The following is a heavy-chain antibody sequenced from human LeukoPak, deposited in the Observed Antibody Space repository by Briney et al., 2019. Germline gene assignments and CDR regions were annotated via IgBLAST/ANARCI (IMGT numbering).Heavy chain of an antibody. Sequence: SETLSLTCTVSGGSISSANYYWSWIRQPAGKGLEWIGRISTSGSTHFNPSLKSRLTISVDTFKNQFSLKLTSVTAADTAVYYCARPLLADYYDSSGLAYWGQGTLVTVSS. CDR1: GGSISSANYY. CDR2: ISTSGST. D-gene: IGHD3-22*01. V-gene: IGHV4-61*02. CDR3: ARPLLADYYDSSGLAY. J-gene: IGHJ4*02.